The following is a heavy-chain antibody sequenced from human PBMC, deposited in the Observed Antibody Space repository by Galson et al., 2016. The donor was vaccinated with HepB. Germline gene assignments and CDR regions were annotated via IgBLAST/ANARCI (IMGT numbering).Heavy chain of an antibody. Sequence: SLRLSCAASGFSFTNAWMNWVRQAPGKGLEWVARIKSNSDGGTRDYAAPVRARFVISRDDSNNTRYLEMHGLTAEDTAVYYCVTGPFDYWGQGSLVVVS. CDR1: GFSFTNAW. V-gene: IGHV3-15*01. J-gene: IGHJ4*02. CDR2: IKSNSDGGTR. CDR3: VTGPFDY.